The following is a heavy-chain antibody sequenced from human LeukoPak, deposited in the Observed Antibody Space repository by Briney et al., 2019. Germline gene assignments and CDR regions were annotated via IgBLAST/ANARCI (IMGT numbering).Heavy chain of an antibody. V-gene: IGHV3-23*01. CDR3: AKDSAAVGGPTTD. CDR1: GFTFRSYA. CDR2: ISGSGGDT. D-gene: IGHD6-13*01. J-gene: IGHJ4*02. Sequence: GGSLRLSCAASGFTFRSYAIYWVRQAPGKGLEWVSGISGSGGDTYFADSVKGRFTISRDNSKNTLYLQMDSLRAEDTAVYYCAKDSAAVGGPTTDWGQGTLVTVSS.